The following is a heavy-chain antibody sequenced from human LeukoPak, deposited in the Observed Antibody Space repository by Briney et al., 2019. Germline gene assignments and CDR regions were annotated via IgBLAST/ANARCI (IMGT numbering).Heavy chain of an antibody. CDR2: ISSGGTKI. J-gene: IGHJ4*02. V-gene: IGHV3-21*01. D-gene: IGHD6-13*01. CDR1: GFIFSSYS. Sequence: GRSLRLSCEASGFIFSSYSINWVRQAPGPGLEWFSSISSGGTKIYYADSEKGRFTISRDDVKKSVYLQRNSLRVEDTAVYYCARDFLAAGDYWGQGTQVTVSS. CDR3: ARDFLAAGDY.